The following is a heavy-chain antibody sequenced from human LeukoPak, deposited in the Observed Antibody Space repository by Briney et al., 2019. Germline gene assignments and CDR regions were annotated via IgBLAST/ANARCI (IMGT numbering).Heavy chain of an antibody. Sequence: SETLSLTCSVSGGSMNNYYWSWIRQPPGKGLEWIGYIYYSGSTYYNSSLKSQVTISVDTSKNQFSLRLSSVTAADTAVYYCARGGRTWFDPWGQGTPVTVSS. CDR3: ARGGRTWFDP. CDR1: GGSMNNYY. CDR2: IYYSGST. J-gene: IGHJ5*02. D-gene: IGHD1-14*01. V-gene: IGHV4-59*01.